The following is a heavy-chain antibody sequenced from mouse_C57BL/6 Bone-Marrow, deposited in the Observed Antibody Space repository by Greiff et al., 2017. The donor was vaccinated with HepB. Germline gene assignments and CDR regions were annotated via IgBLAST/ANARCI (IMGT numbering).Heavy chain of an antibody. D-gene: IGHD2-4*01. J-gene: IGHJ2*01. CDR3: ARYGIYYDYDY. V-gene: IGHV1-82*01. CDR2: IYPGDGDT. CDR1: GYAFSSSW. Sequence: QVQLQQSGPELVKPGASVKISCKASGYAFSSSWMNWVKQRPGKGLEWIGRIYPGDGDTNYNGKFKGKATLTADKSSSTAYMQLSSLTSEDSAVYFCARYGIYYDYDYWGQGTTLTVSS.